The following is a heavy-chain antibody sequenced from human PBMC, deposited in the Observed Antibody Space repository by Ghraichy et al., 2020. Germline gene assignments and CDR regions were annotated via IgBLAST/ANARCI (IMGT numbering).Heavy chain of an antibody. V-gene: IGHV3-11*01. Sequence: GGSLRLSCAASGFTFSDHYMSWVRQAPGKGLEWVSYISSGGSTIYYADSVKGRFTISRDNAKKSLYLQMSSLRAEDTAVYYCASHPVVGATNWFDPWGQGTLVTVSS. D-gene: IGHD1-26*01. CDR3: ASHPVVGATNWFDP. CDR1: GFTFSDHY. CDR2: ISSGGSTI. J-gene: IGHJ5*02.